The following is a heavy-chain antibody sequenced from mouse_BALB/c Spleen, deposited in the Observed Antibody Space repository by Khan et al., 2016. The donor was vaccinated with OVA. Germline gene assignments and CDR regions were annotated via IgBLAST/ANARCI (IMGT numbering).Heavy chain of an antibody. CDR2: IVHGSGST. V-gene: IGHV1-9*01. Sequence: VQLVESGAELMKPGASVKISCKATGYTFSSYWIEWVKQRPGHGLEWIGEIVHGSGSTKYNERFKGKVTFTAETSSNTVYMQLSSLTSVDSAVYYCARYVNHGYFDVWGAGTTVTVSS. CDR3: ARYVNHGYFDV. CDR1: GYTFSSYW. D-gene: IGHD1-1*01. J-gene: IGHJ1*01.